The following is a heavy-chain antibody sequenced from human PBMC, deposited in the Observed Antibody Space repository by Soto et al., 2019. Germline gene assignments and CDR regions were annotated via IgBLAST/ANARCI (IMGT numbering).Heavy chain of an antibody. CDR1: GGSISSSSYY. Sequence: SETLSLTCTVSGGSISSSSYYWGWIRQPPGKGLEWIGSIYYSGSTYYNPSLRSRVTISVDTSKNQFSLKLSSVTAADTAVYYCARRYYDILTGYPYSEYFQHWVQGTLVTVSS. J-gene: IGHJ1*01. CDR3: ARRYYDILTGYPYSEYFQH. D-gene: IGHD3-9*01. CDR2: IYYSGST. V-gene: IGHV4-39*01.